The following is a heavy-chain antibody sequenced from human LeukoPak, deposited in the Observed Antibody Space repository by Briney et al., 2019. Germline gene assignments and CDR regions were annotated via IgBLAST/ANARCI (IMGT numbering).Heavy chain of an antibody. Sequence: GGSLRLFCSASGFTFSSYAMHWGRQAPGKGLEYVSAISSNGGSTYYADSVKGRFTISRDNSKNTLYLQMSSLRAEDTAVYYCVKGGDWNDVAGYWGQGTLVTVSS. CDR2: ISSNGGST. J-gene: IGHJ4*02. CDR1: GFTFSSYA. CDR3: VKGGDWNDVAGY. V-gene: IGHV3-64D*06. D-gene: IGHD1-1*01.